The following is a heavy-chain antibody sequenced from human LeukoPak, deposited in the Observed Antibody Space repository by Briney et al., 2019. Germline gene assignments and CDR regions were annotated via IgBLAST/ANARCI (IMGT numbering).Heavy chain of an antibody. CDR2: ISYDGSNK. Sequence: GGSLRLSCAASGFTFNSYAMHWVRQAPGKGLEWVAVISYDGSNKYYADSVKGRFTISRDNSRNTLYLQMNSLRAEDTAVYYCAKGEYITNWLCDYWGQGTLVTVSS. CDR1: GFTFNSYA. D-gene: IGHD6-13*01. CDR3: AKGEYITNWLCDY. J-gene: IGHJ4*02. V-gene: IGHV3-30*18.